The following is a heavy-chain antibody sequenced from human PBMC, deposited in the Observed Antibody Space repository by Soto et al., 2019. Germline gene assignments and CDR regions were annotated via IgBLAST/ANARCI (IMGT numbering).Heavy chain of an antibody. CDR1: GFTFSSYA. D-gene: IGHD3-10*01. CDR3: AKSLPPPWKNYGSGTPRYYYYGMDV. Sequence: GGSLRLSCAASGFTFSSYAMSWVRQAPGKGLEWVSAISGSGGSTYYADSVKGRFTISRDNSKNTLYLQMNSLRAEDTAVYYCAKSLPPPWKNYGSGTPRYYYYGMDVWGQGTTVTVSS. CDR2: ISGSGGST. V-gene: IGHV3-23*01. J-gene: IGHJ6*02.